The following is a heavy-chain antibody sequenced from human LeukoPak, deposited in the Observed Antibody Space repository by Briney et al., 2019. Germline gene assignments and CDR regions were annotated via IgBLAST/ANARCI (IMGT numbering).Heavy chain of an antibody. CDR3: AKDRSTRCYLCGGFDT. V-gene: IGHV3-23*01. J-gene: IGHJ5*02. CDR1: GFTFSTSA. Sequence: PGGSLRFSCAASGFTFSTSAMSWVRQAPGKGLEWVSGISRTAYNTDYADSAKGRFTISRDNSKNTLYPQMNSLRAEDTAVYYCAKDRSTRCYLCGGFDTWRQGTLVTVSS. D-gene: IGHD2-2*01. CDR2: ISRTAYNT.